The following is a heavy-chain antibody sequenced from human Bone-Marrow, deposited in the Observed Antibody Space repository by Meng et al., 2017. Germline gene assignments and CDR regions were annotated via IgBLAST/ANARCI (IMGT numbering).Heavy chain of an antibody. V-gene: IGHV4-34*01. CDR3: ARGRGTMPYWYFDL. D-gene: IGHD2-2*01. J-gene: IGHJ2*01. Sequence: QVQLQQWGGGLLKPSETLSLTCAVYGGSFSGYYWSWIRQPPGKGLEWIGEINHSGSTNYNPSLKSRVTISVDTSKNQFSLKLSSVTAADTAVYYCARGRGTMPYWYFDLWGRGTLVTVS. CDR2: INHSGST. CDR1: GGSFSGYY.